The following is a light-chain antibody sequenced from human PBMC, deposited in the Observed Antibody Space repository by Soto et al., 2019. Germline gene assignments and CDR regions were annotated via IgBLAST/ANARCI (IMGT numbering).Light chain of an antibody. J-gene: IGKJ1*01. CDR2: GAS. Sequence: EIVLTQSPGTLSLSPGERATLSCRASQSLSSNYLAWHQQKTGQAPRLLIYGASSRATGIPDRFSGSGCGTDFTLTITRLEPEDFAVYYCQQYDTSPRTFGQGTNVEIK. V-gene: IGKV3-20*01. CDR1: QSLSSNY. CDR3: QQYDTSPRT.